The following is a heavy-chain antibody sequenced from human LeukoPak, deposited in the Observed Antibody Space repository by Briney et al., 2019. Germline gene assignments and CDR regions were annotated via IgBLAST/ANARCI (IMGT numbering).Heavy chain of an antibody. CDR2: IRYDGSNK. D-gene: IGHD6-19*01. J-gene: IGHJ4*02. Sequence: GGSLRLSCAASGFTFSRYGMHWVRQAPGKGLEWVAFIRYDGSNKDSADSVKGRFTISRDNSKNTLFLEMNSLKAEDTAVYYCVQDNVGSGWPFDYWGQGTPVTVSS. V-gene: IGHV3-30*02. CDR1: GFTFSRYG. CDR3: VQDNVGSGWPFDY.